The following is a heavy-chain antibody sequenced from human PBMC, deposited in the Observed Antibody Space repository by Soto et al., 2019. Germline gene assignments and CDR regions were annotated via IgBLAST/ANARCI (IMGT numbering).Heavy chain of an antibody. D-gene: IGHD1-26*01. CDR2: ISYDGSNK. CDR3: AKARDKKSVGATAFDI. CDR1: GFTFSSYG. J-gene: IGHJ3*02. Sequence: GGSLRLSCAASGFTFSSYGMHWVRQAPGKGLEWVAVISYDGSNKYYADSVKGRFTISRDNSKNTLYLQMNSLRAEDTAVYYCAKARDKKSVGATAFDIWGQGTMVTVSS. V-gene: IGHV3-30*18.